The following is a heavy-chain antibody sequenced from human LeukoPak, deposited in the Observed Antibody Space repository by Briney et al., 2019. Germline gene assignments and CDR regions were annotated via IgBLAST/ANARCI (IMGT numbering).Heavy chain of an antibody. Sequence: PGGSLRLSCAASGFTFSSYWMSWVRQAPGKGLEWVANIKQDGSEKYYVDSVKGRFTISRDNAKNSLYLQMNSLRAEDTAVYYCASPAVDFWSGYNDAWAFDIWGQGTMVTVSS. D-gene: IGHD3-3*01. CDR3: ASPAVDFWSGYNDAWAFDI. J-gene: IGHJ3*02. V-gene: IGHV3-7*01. CDR1: GFTFSSYW. CDR2: IKQDGSEK.